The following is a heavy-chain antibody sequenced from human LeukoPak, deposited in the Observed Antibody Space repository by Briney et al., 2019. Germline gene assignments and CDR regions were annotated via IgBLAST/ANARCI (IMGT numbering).Heavy chain of an antibody. J-gene: IGHJ4*02. CDR2: INHSGST. CDR3: SGSTRSATVTTIDY. Sequence: SETLSLTCAVYGGTFSGYYWSWVRQPPGKGLEWIGEINHSGSTDNNPSLMRRVAISVDTAKNHFSLKLRSVPGAEPAVYYCSGSTRSATVTTIDYWGQGTLVNGSS. D-gene: IGHD4-17*01. CDR1: GGTFSGYY. V-gene: IGHV4-34*08.